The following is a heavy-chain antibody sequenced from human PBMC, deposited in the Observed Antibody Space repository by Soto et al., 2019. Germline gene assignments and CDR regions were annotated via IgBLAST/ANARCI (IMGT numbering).Heavy chain of an antibody. CDR3: ARYDRYYYYVMDV. Sequence: RASVKVSCKASGYTFTGYYMHWVRQAPGQGLEWMGWINPNSGGTNYAQKFQGWVTMTRDTSISTAYMELSRLRSDDTAVYYCARYDRYYYYVMDVWGQGTTVTVSS. D-gene: IGHD1-1*01. V-gene: IGHV1-2*04. CDR1: GYTFTGYY. CDR2: INPNSGGT. J-gene: IGHJ6*02.